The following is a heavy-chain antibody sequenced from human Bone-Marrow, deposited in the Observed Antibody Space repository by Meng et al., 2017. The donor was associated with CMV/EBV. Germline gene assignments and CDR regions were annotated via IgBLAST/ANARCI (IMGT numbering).Heavy chain of an antibody. CDR2: IRYDGSNK. J-gene: IGHJ4*02. V-gene: IGHV3-30*02. CDR1: GFTFSSYG. D-gene: IGHD1-14*01. Sequence: GESLKISCAASGFTFSSYGMHWVRQAPGKGLEWEAFIRYDGSNKYYADSVKGRFTIARDNSKNTLDLQMNSLRAEDTAVYYCARDSRTRSDFDYWGQGTLVTVSS. CDR3: ARDSRTRSDFDY.